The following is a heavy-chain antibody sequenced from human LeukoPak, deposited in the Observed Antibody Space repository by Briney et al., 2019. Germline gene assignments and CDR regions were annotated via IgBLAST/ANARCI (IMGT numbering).Heavy chain of an antibody. CDR3: ARESGIFDDYGDYLYFDY. V-gene: IGHV3-21*01. D-gene: IGHD4-17*01. Sequence: GGSLRLSCAASGFTFSSYSMNWVRQAPGKGLEWVSSISSRSSYIYYADSVKGRFTISRDNAKNSLYLQMNSLRAEDTAVYYCARESGIFDDYGDYLYFDYWGQGTLVTVSS. CDR1: GFTFSSYS. CDR2: ISSRSSYI. J-gene: IGHJ4*02.